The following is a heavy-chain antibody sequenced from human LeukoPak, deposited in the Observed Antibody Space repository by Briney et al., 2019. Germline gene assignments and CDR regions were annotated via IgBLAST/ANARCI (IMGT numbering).Heavy chain of an antibody. CDR2: FVPEDDET. D-gene: IGHD7-27*01. CDR3: ATIAPGDLFDS. Sequence: ASVKVSCKVSGSTLTEFSIHWVRQAPGKGLEWMGGFVPEDDETIYAQSFQGRVTMTEDTSTDTAYMELSSLRSEDTAMYYCATIAPGDLFDSWGRGTLVTVSS. V-gene: IGHV1-24*01. CDR1: GSTLTEFS. J-gene: IGHJ4*02.